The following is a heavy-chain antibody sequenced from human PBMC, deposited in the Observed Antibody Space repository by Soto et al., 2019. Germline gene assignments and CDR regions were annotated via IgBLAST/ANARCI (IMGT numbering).Heavy chain of an antibody. CDR3: ARDFYESSGYCDY. J-gene: IGHJ4*02. CDR2: ISGYSGNT. D-gene: IGHD3-22*01. V-gene: IGHV1-18*01. Sequence: QVQLVQSGAEVKKPGASVKVSCKAYGYTFSSYGLSWVRQAPGQGLEWMGWISGYSGNTVYTQRFKGRLTMATDTSTGTAYRELRSLRSDDTAVYYWARDFYESSGYCDYWGQGTLVTVSS. CDR1: GYTFSSYG.